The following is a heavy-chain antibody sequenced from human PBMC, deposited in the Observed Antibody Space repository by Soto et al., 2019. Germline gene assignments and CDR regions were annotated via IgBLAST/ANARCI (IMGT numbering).Heavy chain of an antibody. CDR2: ISGSGGST. CDR3: ASGYVSDY. Sequence: PGGSLRLSCTASGFTFSDYYISWIRQTPGKGLEWVSAISGSGGSTYYADSVQGRVTISRDNSKNTPYLQMNSLRAADTAVYYCASGYVSDYGGQGTLVPVSS. V-gene: IGHV3-23*01. D-gene: IGHD3-22*01. J-gene: IGHJ4*02. CDR1: GFTFSDYY.